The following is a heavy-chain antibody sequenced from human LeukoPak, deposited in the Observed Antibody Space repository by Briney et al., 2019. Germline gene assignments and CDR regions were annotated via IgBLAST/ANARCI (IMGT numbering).Heavy chain of an antibody. D-gene: IGHD7-27*01. V-gene: IGHV4-39*01. Sequence: PSETLSLTCTVSGGSISSNTYYWDWIRQPPGKGLECIGSIYYGGSTYYNPSLKSRVTIFVDTSKNQFSLKVTSVTAADTAVYFCARRVTGDLRRFDYWGQGTLVTVSS. CDR2: IYYGGST. CDR3: ARRVTGDLRRFDY. J-gene: IGHJ4*02. CDR1: GGSISSNTYY.